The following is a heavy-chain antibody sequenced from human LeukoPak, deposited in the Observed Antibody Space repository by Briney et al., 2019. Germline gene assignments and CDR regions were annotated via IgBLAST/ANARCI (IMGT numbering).Heavy chain of an antibody. J-gene: IGHJ4*02. V-gene: IGHV1-24*01. CDR2: FDPEDGET. D-gene: IGHD1-26*01. CDR1: GYTLTELS. CDR3: ATDLTPEYSGSPLAY. Sequence: ASVKVSCKDSGYTLTELSMHWVRQAPGKGLEWMGGFDPEDGETIYAQKFQGRVTMTEDTSTDTAYMELSSLRSEDTAVYYCATDLTPEYSGSPLAYWGQGTLVTVSS.